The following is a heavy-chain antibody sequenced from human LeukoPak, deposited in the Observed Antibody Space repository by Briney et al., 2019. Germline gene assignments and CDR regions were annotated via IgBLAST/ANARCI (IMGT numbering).Heavy chain of an antibody. Sequence: ASVKVSCKASGGTFSSYAISWVRQAPGQGLEWMGGIIPIFGTANYAQKFQGRVTITADESTSTAYMELSSLRSEDTAVYYCARGSGALSRISSGYSEGANDYWGQGTLVTVSS. CDR3: ARGSGALSRISSGYSEGANDY. CDR2: IIPIFGTA. V-gene: IGHV1-69*13. D-gene: IGHD3-22*01. CDR1: GGTFSSYA. J-gene: IGHJ4*02.